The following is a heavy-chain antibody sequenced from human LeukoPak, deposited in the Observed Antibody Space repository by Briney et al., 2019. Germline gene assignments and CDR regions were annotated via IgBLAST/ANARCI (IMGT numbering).Heavy chain of an antibody. CDR1: GGSISSSSYY. D-gene: IGHD3-22*01. Sequence: TSETLSLTCTVSGGSISSSSYYWGWIRQPPGKGLEWIGSIYHSGSTYYNPSLKSRVTISVDTSKNQFSLKLSSVTAADTAVYYCASSPIVDFFDYWGQGTLVTVSS. CDR3: ASSPIVDFFDY. J-gene: IGHJ4*02. V-gene: IGHV4-39*07. CDR2: IYHSGST.